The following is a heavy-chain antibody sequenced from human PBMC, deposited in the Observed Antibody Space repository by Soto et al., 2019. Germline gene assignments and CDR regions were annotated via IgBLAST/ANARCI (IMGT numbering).Heavy chain of an antibody. Sequence: GGSLRLSCAASGFTFSSYSMNWVRKTPGKGLEWVSYISSSSSTIYYADSVKGRFTISRDNAKNSLYLQMNSLRDEDTAVYYCARGYYYDSSGYYFPPHYWGQGTLVTVSS. CDR2: ISSSSSTI. CDR3: ARGYYYDSSGYYFPPHY. V-gene: IGHV3-48*02. J-gene: IGHJ4*02. CDR1: GFTFSSYS. D-gene: IGHD3-22*01.